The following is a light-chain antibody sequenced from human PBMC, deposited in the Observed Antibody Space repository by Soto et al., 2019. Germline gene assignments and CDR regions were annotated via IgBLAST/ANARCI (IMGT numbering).Light chain of an antibody. J-gene: IGLJ1*01. Sequence: QSALTQPASVSGSPGQSITISCTGTSSDVGNYIFVSWYRQHPGKAPKLMIYDINNRPSGVSNRFSGSKSGNTASLTISGLQAEDEADYFCFSFTTDWTHVFGTGTKVTVL. V-gene: IGLV2-14*01. CDR1: SSDVGNYIF. CDR2: DIN. CDR3: FSFTTDWTHV.